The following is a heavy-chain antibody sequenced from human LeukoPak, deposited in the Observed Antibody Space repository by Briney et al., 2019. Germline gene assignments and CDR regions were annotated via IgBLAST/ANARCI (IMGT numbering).Heavy chain of an antibody. V-gene: IGHV3-66*01. CDR1: GFTVSSNY. CDR3: AREQESPSYVDTAVPY. CDR2: IYSGGST. D-gene: IGHD5-18*01. Sequence: GGSLRLSCAASGFTVSSNYMSWVRQAPGKGLEWVSVIYSGGSTYYADSVKGRFTISRDNSKNTLYLQMNSLRAEDTAVYYCAREQESPSYVDTAVPYWGQGTLVTVSS. J-gene: IGHJ4*02.